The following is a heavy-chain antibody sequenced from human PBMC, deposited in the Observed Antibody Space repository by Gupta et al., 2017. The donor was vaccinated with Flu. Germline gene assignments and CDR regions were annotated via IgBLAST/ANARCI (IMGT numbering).Heavy chain of an antibody. CDR2: INHSGST. Sequence: QVQLQQWGAGLLKPSETLSLTCAVYGGSFSGYYWSWIRQPPGKGLEWIGEINHSGSTNYNPSLKSRVTISVDTSKNQFSLKLSSVTAADTAVYYCARGVGYCSGGSCYSRWFDPWGQGTLVTVSS. CDR3: ARGVGYCSGGSCYSRWFDP. CDR1: GGSFSGYY. J-gene: IGHJ5*02. D-gene: IGHD2-15*01. V-gene: IGHV4-34*01.